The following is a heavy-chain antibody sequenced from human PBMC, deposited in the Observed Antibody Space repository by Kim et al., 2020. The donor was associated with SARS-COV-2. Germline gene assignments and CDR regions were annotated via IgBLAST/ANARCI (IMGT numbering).Heavy chain of an antibody. D-gene: IGHD6-19*01. CDR3: ARVGDSSGWNLDY. Sequence: SKKLQGRVTITRDTSAGTAYMELSSLRSEDTAVYYCARVGDSSGWNLDYWGQGTLVTVSS. J-gene: IGHJ4*02. V-gene: IGHV1-3*01.